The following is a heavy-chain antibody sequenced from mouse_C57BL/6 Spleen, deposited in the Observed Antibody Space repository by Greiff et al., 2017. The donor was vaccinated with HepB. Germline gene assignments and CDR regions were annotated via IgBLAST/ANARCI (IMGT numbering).Heavy chain of an antibody. CDR1: GFTFTDYY. J-gene: IGHJ2*01. D-gene: IGHD2-4*01. V-gene: IGHV7-3*01. CDR2: IRNKANGYTT. Sequence: EVKLVESGGGLVQPGGSLSLSCAASGFTFTDYYMSWVRQPPGKALEWLGFIRNKANGYTTEYSASVKGMFTISRDNSQSILYLQMNALRAEDSATYYCARYYDYDFDYWGQGTTLTVSS. CDR3: ARYYDYDFDY.